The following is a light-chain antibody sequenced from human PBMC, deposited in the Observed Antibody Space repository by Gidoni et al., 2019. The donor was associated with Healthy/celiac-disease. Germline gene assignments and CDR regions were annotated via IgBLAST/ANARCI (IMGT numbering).Light chain of an antibody. J-gene: IGKJ4*01. Sequence: DIVITQYPDSLAVSLGERATINCKSSQSFLYSSNNKNYLDWYQQKPGQSPKLLIYWASTRESGVPDRFSGSGSGTDFTLTISSLQAEDVAVYYCQQYYSTLLTFXGXTKVEIK. CDR1: QSFLYSSNNKNY. V-gene: IGKV4-1*01. CDR3: QQYYSTLLT. CDR2: WAS.